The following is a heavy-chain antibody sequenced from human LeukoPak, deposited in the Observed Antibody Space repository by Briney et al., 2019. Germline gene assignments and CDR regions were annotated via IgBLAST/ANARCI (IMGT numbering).Heavy chain of an antibody. CDR3: ARDEKDGPLWY. CDR1: GFTFSDYS. CDR2: ISSNGGSI. V-gene: IGHV3-64*01. J-gene: IGHJ4*02. Sequence: GGSLRLSCAASGFTFSDYSMHWVRQPPGKEREYGSAISSNGGSIHYANSVKGRFTISRDNYRNFMYLQLNNLRAEDTAIYYCARDEKDGPLWYWGQGIMVFVSS. D-gene: IGHD2-15*01.